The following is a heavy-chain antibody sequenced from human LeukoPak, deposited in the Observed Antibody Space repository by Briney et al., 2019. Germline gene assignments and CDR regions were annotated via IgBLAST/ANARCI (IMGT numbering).Heavy chain of an antibody. V-gene: IGHV3-74*03. J-gene: IGHJ4*02. CDR2: INSDGSST. CDR3: ARVRTCGGNCYHFDY. CDR1: GFTLSSYW. Sequence: GGSLRLSCAASGFTLSSYWMHWVRQAPVKGLVWVSRINSDGSSTTYADSVKGRFTISRDNAKNSVYLQMNSLRAEDTAVYFCARVRTCGGNCYHFDYWGQGALVTVSS. D-gene: IGHD2-21*02.